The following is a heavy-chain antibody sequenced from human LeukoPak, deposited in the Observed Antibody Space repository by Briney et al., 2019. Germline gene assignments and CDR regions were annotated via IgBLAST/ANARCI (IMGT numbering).Heavy chain of an antibody. CDR2: ISYDGSNK. CDR1: GFTFSSYA. J-gene: IGHJ4*02. V-gene: IGHV3-30-3*01. Sequence: GGSLRLSCAASGFTFSSYAMHWVRQAPGKGLEWVAVISYDGSNKYYADSVKGRFTISRDNSKNTLYLQMNSLRAEDTAVYYCAKEAMVGDYFDYWGQGTLVTVSS. CDR3: AKEAMVGDYFDY. D-gene: IGHD3-10*02.